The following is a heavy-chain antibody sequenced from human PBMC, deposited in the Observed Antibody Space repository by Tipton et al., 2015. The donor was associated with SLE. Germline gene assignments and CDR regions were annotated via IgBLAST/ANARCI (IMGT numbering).Heavy chain of an antibody. CDR1: GGSFSGYY. V-gene: IGHV4-4*07. CDR3: ARESSRLGDY. D-gene: IGHD6-13*01. J-gene: IGHJ4*02. Sequence: TLSLTCAVYGGSFSGYYWSWIRQPAGKGLEWIGRIYTSGSTNYNPSLKSRVTMSVDTSKNQFSLKLSSVTAADTAVYYCARESSRLGDYWGQGTLVTVSS. CDR2: IYTSGST.